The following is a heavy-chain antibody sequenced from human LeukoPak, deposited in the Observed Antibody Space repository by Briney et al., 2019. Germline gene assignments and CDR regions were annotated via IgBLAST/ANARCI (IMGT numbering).Heavy chain of an antibody. CDR1: GFTFSSYG. J-gene: IGHJ4*02. Sequence: PGGSLRLSCAASGFTFSSYGMHWVRQAPGKGLEWVAFIRYDGSNKYYADSVKGRFTISRDNSKNTLYLQMNSLRAEDTAVYYCAKDRGRIRYSDYWGQGTLVTVSS. CDR3: AKDRGRIRYSDY. V-gene: IGHV3-30*02. D-gene: IGHD2-15*01. CDR2: IRYDGSNK.